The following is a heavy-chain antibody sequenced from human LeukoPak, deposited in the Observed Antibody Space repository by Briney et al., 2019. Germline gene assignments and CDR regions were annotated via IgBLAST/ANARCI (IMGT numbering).Heavy chain of an antibody. J-gene: IGHJ6*02. V-gene: IGHV3-48*01. Sequence: GGSLRLSCAASGFTFSSYSMNWVRQAPGKRLEWVSYISSSSSTIYYADSVKGRFTISRDNAKNSLYLQMNSLRAEDAAVYYCARGNLMTTVTSSYYYGMDVWGQGTTVTVSS. CDR1: GFTFSSYS. CDR2: ISSSSSTI. CDR3: ARGNLMTTVTSSYYYGMDV. D-gene: IGHD4-11*01.